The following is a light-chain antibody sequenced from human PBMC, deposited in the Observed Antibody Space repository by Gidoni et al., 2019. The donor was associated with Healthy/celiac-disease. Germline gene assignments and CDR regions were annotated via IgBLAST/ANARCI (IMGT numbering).Light chain of an antibody. V-gene: IGKV1-39*01. CDR3: QHSYSTPPT. Sequence: DIHMTQSPSSLSASVGDRVTITFLESQSISSYLHWYQQKPGKDTKLLIYDASSLQSGVPLRFSGSGSGKYFTFTISSLKPEDFATYYCQHSYSTPPTYGGGTKVEIK. J-gene: IGKJ4*01. CDR1: QSISSY. CDR2: DAS.